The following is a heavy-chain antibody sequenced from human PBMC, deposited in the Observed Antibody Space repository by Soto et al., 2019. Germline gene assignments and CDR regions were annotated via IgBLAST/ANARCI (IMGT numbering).Heavy chain of an antibody. CDR1: GDSISSYY. CDR3: ARASTPLKLWFGESLSPT. D-gene: IGHD3-10*01. Sequence: WENLSVTCTVSGDSISSYYWTWIRQPAGKGLEWIGRIYTSGGTNYNPSVKSRVTMSVDTSKNQFSLKLSSVTAADTAVYYCARASTPLKLWFGESLSPTWGQGTLVTVSS. CDR2: IYTSGGT. V-gene: IGHV4-4*07. J-gene: IGHJ5*02.